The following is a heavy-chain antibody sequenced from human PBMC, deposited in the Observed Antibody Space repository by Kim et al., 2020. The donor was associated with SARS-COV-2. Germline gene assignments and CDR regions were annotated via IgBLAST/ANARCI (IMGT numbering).Heavy chain of an antibody. CDR2: IIPILGIA. D-gene: IGHD3-9*01. V-gene: IGHV1-69*04. CDR3: ARVEYYDILTGYYDDAFDI. J-gene: IGHJ3*02. Sequence: SVKVSCKASGGTFSSYAISWVRQAPGQGLEWMGRIIPILGIANYAQKFQGRVTITADKSTSTAYMELSSLRSEDTAVYYCARVEYYDILTGYYDDAFDIWGQGTMVTVSS. CDR1: GGTFSSYA.